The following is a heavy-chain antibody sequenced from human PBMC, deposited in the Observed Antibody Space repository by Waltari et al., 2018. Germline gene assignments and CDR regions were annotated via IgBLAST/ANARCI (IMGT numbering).Heavy chain of an antibody. V-gene: IGHV4-30-4*08. D-gene: IGHD6-13*01. CDR2: IYYSGST. CDR1: GGSISSGDYY. Sequence: QVQLQESGPGLVKPSQTLSLTCTVSGGSISSGDYYWSWIRQPPGKGLEWIGYIYYSGSTYYNPSLKSRVTISVDTSKNQFSLKLSSVTAADTAVYYCARDAPIAAAGTSHAFDIWGQGTMVTVSS. CDR3: ARDAPIAAAGTSHAFDI. J-gene: IGHJ3*02.